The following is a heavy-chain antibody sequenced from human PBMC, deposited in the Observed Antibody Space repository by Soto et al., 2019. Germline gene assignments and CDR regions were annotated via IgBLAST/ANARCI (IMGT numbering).Heavy chain of an antibody. Sequence: PGGSLRLSCAASGFTFSSYAMSWVRQAPGKGLEWVSTISGSGVSTYYADSVKGRFTISRDNSKNTLYLQMSSLRAEDTAVYYCVKTLQYSYGLPHWGQGTLVTVSS. CDR1: GFTFSSYA. D-gene: IGHD5-18*01. V-gene: IGHV3-23*01. J-gene: IGHJ4*02. CDR2: ISGSGVST. CDR3: VKTLQYSYGLPH.